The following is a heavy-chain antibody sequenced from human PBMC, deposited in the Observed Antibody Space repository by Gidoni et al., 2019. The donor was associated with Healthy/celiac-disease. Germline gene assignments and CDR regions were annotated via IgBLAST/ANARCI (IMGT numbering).Heavy chain of an antibody. D-gene: IGHD3-22*01. CDR2: IKSKTDGGTT. CDR1: GFTFSTAW. Sequence: EMQVVESGGGLVRPGGCLRLSCAAPGFTFSTAWLSWVRQAPGKGLEWVGRIKSKTDGGTTDYAAPVKGRFTISRDDSKNTLSLQMNSLKPEDTAVYYCTTERGVYYYDSSGDYYFDYWGQGTLVTVSS. V-gene: IGHV3-15*01. CDR3: TTERGVYYYDSSGDYYFDY. J-gene: IGHJ4*02.